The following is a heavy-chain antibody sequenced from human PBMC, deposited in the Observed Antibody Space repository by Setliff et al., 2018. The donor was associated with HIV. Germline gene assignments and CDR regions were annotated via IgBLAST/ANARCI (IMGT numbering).Heavy chain of an antibody. Sequence: GGSLRLSCAGSGFTFSSYNFNWVRQAPGRGLEWVSSISIGSGAAIYYAESVQGRFTVSRDNSKNSLYLQMNSLRVEDTAVYYCARDYLYYNMYNGSPVYGMDVWGQGTTVTVSS. D-gene: IGHD3-10*01. J-gene: IGHJ6*02. CDR2: ISIGSGAAI. CDR3: ARDYLYYNMYNGSPVYGMDV. V-gene: IGHV3-21*01. CDR1: GFTFSSYN.